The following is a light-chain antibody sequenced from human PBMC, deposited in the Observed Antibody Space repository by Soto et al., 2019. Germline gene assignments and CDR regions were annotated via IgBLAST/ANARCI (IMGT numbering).Light chain of an antibody. V-gene: IGLV2-8*01. CDR2: EVS. CDR3: SSYAATNNYV. CDR1: SSDVGGYNY. Sequence: QSVLTQPPSASGSPGQSVTISCTGTSSDVGGYNYVSWYQQHPGKAPQLIIYEVSKRPSGVPERFSGSKSGNTASLTVYGLQSEDEADYYCSSYAATNNYVFGSGTKLTVL. J-gene: IGLJ1*01.